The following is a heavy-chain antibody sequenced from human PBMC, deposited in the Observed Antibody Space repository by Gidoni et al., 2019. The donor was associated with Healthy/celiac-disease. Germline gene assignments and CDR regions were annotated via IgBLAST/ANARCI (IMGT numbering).Heavy chain of an antibody. CDR3: ARGYDSSGYPQFDY. Sequence: QVQLQESGPGLVKPSQTLSLTCTVSGCSISRGGYYWSWIRQHPGKGLGWIGYIYYSESTYYNPSLKSRVTISVDTSKNQFSLKLSSVTAADTAVYYCARGYDSSGYPQFDYWGQGTLVTVSS. J-gene: IGHJ4*02. V-gene: IGHV4-31*03. D-gene: IGHD3-22*01. CDR2: IYYSEST. CDR1: GCSISRGGYY.